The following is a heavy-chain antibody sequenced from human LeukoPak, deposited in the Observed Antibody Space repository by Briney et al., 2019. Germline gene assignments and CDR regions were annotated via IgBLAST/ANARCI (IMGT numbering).Heavy chain of an antibody. V-gene: IGHV1-8*02. CDR2: MNPNSGNT. Sequence: ASVKVSCKASGYTFTSYGISWVRQAPGQGLEWMGWMNPNSGNTGYAQKFQGRVTMTRNTSISTAYMELSSLRSEDTAVYYCACHEPDSTYYYYGMDVWGQGTTVTVSS. CDR3: ACHEPDSTYYYYGMDV. J-gene: IGHJ6*02. D-gene: IGHD1-14*01. CDR1: GYTFTSYG.